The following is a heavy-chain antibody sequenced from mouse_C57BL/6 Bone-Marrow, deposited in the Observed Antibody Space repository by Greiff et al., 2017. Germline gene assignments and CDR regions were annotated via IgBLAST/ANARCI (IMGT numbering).Heavy chain of an antibody. CDR1: GFTFSDYG. CDR2: ISSGSSTI. D-gene: IGHD3-3*01. CDR3: ARYLGDY. J-gene: IGHJ2*01. Sequence: EVQGVESGGGLVKPGGSLTLSCAASGFTFSDYGMHWVRQAPEKGLEWVAYISSGSSTIYYADTVKGRFTISRDNAKNTLFLQMTSLRAEDTAMYYCARYLGDYWGQGTTLTVSS. V-gene: IGHV5-17*01.